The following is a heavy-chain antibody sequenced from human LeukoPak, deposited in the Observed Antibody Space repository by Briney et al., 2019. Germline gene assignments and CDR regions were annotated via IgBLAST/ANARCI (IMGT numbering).Heavy chain of an antibody. D-gene: IGHD2-2*01. CDR2: IISSSRYI. CDR1: GFPFSSYS. Sequence: GGSLRLSCAASGFPFSSYSMNWVRQAPGKGLEWVSSIISSSRYIYYADSVKGRFTISRDNAKNSLYLQMNSLRAEDTAVYYCARDHSPYPYCSSTSCFSVPGWFDPWGQGTLVTVSS. J-gene: IGHJ5*02. CDR3: ARDHSPYPYCSSTSCFSVPGWFDP. V-gene: IGHV3-21*01.